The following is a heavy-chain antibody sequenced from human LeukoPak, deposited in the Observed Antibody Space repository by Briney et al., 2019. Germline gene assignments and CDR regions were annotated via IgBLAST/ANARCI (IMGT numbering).Heavy chain of an antibody. J-gene: IGHJ4*02. Sequence: GGSLRLSCAASGFTFSSYSMNWVRQAPGKGLEWVSSISGSSRYIYYADSVRGRFIISRDNAKNSLYLQMNSLRAEDTAVYYCARENEQDFDYWGQGTLVTVSS. CDR2: ISGSSRYI. CDR1: GFTFSSYS. D-gene: IGHD1-1*01. CDR3: ARENEQDFDY. V-gene: IGHV3-21*01.